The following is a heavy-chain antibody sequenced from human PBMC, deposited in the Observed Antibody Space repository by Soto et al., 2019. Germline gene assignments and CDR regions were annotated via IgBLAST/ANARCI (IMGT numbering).Heavy chain of an antibody. Sequence: QVQLVQSGAEVKKPGASVKISCKASGYTFTSYHMDWVRQAPGQGLEWMGKISPSGDRTWFAQKFRGRVTMTRDTSTSTDYMELSSLRSEDTAVYYCARDGGNYGDDDYWGQGTLFTVSS. CDR2: ISPSGDRT. J-gene: IGHJ4*02. V-gene: IGHV1-46*01. D-gene: IGHD4-17*01. CDR3: ARDGGNYGDDDY. CDR1: GYTFTSYH.